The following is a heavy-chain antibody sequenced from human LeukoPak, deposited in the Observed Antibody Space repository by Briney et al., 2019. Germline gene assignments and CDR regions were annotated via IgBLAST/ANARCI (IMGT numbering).Heavy chain of an antibody. CDR2: IYYSGST. D-gene: IGHD6-13*01. CDR3: ARSAHSSRLNWFDP. J-gene: IGHJ5*02. V-gene: IGHV4-39*01. Sequence: GSLRLSCAASGFTFNSYSMNWIRQPPGKGLEWIGSIYYSGSTYYNPSLKSRVTISVDTSKNQFSLKLSSVTAADTAVYYCARSAHSSRLNWFDPWGQGTLVTVSS. CDR1: GFTFNSYS.